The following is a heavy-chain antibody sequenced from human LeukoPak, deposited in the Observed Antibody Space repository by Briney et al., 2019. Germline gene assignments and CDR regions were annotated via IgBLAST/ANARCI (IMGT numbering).Heavy chain of an antibody. CDR2: IYHSGST. CDR3: ASASPGRSYYYDGSGYFDY. Sequence: SETLSLTCAVSGYSISSGYYWGWIRQPPGKGLEWIGSIYHSGSTYYNPSLKSRVTISVDTSKNQFSLKLSPVTAADTAVYYCASASPGRSYYYDGSGYFDYWGQGTLVTVSS. V-gene: IGHV4-38-2*01. D-gene: IGHD3-22*01. J-gene: IGHJ4*02. CDR1: GYSISSGYY.